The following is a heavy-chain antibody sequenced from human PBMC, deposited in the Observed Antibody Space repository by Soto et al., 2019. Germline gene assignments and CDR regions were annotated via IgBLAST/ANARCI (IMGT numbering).Heavy chain of an antibody. V-gene: IGHV1-3*01. CDR3: ARGPGGPDGPGDY. CDR2: INAGNGNT. J-gene: IGHJ4*02. Sequence: QVQLVQSGAEVKKPGASVKVSCKASGYTFTSYAMHWVRQAPGQRLEWMGWINAGNGNTKYSQKFQGRVTITRDTSASPADMEPSSLRSEDTAVYYCARGPGGPDGPGDYWGQGTLVTVSS. CDR1: GYTFTSYA. D-gene: IGHD2-15*01.